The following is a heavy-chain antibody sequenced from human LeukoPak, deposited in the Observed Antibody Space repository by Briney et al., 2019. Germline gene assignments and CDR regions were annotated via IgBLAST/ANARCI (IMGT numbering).Heavy chain of an antibody. CDR3: AKDSRVWFGELFSYFDY. Sequence: PGGSLRLSCAASGFTFSSYWMSWVRQAPGKGLEWVANIKQDGSEKYYVDSVKGRFTISRDNAKNSLYLQMNSLRAEDTAVYYCAKDSRVWFGELFSYFDYWGQGTLVTVSS. J-gene: IGHJ4*02. CDR1: GFTFSSYW. V-gene: IGHV3-7*01. CDR2: IKQDGSEK. D-gene: IGHD3-10*01.